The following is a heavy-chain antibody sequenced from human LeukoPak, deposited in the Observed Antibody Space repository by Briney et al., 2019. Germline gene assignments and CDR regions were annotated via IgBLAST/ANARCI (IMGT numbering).Heavy chain of an antibody. CDR2: LNQDGSEK. Sequence: PGGSLRLTCAASGFTFNGYWMSWVRQAPGKGLEWVANLNQDGSEKYYVDSVRGRFTISRDNAKNSLYLQMNTLRAEDTAVYYCARFGVPDSNGTSFQHWGQGTLVTVSS. J-gene: IGHJ1*01. D-gene: IGHD3-22*01. CDR1: GFTFNGYW. CDR3: ARFGVPDSNGTSFQH. V-gene: IGHV3-7*01.